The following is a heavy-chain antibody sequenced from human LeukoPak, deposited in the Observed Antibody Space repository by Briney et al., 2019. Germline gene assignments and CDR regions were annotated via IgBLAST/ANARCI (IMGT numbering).Heavy chain of an antibody. CDR3: ARVFVWSGSYIFDY. V-gene: IGHV4-59*13. CDR2: VYYSGST. CDR1: GGSISGYY. D-gene: IGHD1-26*01. Sequence: SETLSLSCTVSGGSISGYYWSWIRQPPGKGLDWVGYVYYSGSTNYNPSLQSRVTISVDTSKNQFSLKLSSLTAADTAVYYCARVFVWSGSYIFDYWGQGTLVTVSS. J-gene: IGHJ4*02.